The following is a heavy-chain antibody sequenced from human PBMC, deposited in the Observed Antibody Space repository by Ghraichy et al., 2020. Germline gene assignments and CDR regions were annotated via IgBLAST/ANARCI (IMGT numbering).Heavy chain of an antibody. CDR1: GFTVSSNY. CDR3: AVTTYSNYEHAFDI. Sequence: GGSLRLSCAASGFTVSSNYMSWVRQAPGKGLEWVSVIYSGGSTYYADSAKGRFTISRDNSNNTLYLQKNSMRAEDMAVYYCAVTTYSNYEHAFDIWGQGTMVTVSS. CDR2: IYSGGST. J-gene: IGHJ3*02. D-gene: IGHD4-11*01. V-gene: IGHV3-53*01.